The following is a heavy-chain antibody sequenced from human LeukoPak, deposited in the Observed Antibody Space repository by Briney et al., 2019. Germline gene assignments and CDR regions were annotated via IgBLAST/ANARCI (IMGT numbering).Heavy chain of an antibody. CDR1: GFDLHTYE. CDR2: ITISAHTK. Sequence: PGGSLRLSCAASGFDLHTYEMNWVRQAPGKGLEWIADITISAHTKNYADSVKGRFTISRDSARTSLYLQMNSLRVEDTGVYFCARGDPHADLWGQGTLVTVSS. J-gene: IGHJ5*02. V-gene: IGHV3-48*03. CDR3: ARGDPHADL.